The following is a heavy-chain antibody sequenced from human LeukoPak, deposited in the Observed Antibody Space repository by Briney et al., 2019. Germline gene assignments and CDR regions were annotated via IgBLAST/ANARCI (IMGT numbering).Heavy chain of an antibody. CDR1: GFTFSSYE. CDR3: ARGNVVVTAGGAVGRYYFDY. D-gene: IGHD2-21*02. J-gene: IGHJ4*02. V-gene: IGHV3-48*03. Sequence: PGGSLRLSCAASGFTFSSYEMNWVRQAPGKGLEWVSYISSSGSTIYYADSVKGRFTISRDNAKNSLYLQMNSLRAEDTAVYYCARGNVVVTAGGAVGRYYFDYWGQGTLVTVSS. CDR2: ISSSGSTI.